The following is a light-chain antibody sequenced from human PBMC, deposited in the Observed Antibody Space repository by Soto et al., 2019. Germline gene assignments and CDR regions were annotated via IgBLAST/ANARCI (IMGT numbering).Light chain of an antibody. CDR3: QQYNNCTWT. V-gene: IGKV1-5*01. Sequence: DIQMTQSPSTLSASVGDRVTITCRASQSISSRLAWYQQKPGKAPKLLIYDASSMDSGITSRFSGSGSGTEFTLTISSLQPDDFATYYCQQYNNCTWTFGQGTKVEIK. CDR1: QSISSR. CDR2: DAS. J-gene: IGKJ1*01.